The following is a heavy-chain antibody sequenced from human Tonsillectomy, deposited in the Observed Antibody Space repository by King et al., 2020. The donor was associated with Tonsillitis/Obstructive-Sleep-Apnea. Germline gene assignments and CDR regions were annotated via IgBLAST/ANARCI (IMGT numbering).Heavy chain of an antibody. CDR2: INIDGSSS. CDR1: GFIFSNYW. V-gene: IGHV3-74*01. D-gene: IGHD2-2*01. CDR3: VRGGDCRSTSCDNWFDP. Sequence: VQLVESGGGLVQPGGSLRLSWSASGFIFSNYWMHWVRQAPGKGLVWVSRINIDGSSSDYADSVKGRFTIPTANAKNTRYLQMNALRAEDTAVYYCVRGGDCRSTSCDNWFDPWGQGTLVTVSS. J-gene: IGHJ5*02.